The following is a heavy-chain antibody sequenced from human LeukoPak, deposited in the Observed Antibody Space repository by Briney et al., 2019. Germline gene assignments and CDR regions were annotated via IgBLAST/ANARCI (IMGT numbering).Heavy chain of an antibody. D-gene: IGHD2-15*01. CDR2: INSDGSTI. J-gene: IGHJ5*02. V-gene: IGHV3-74*01. CDR3: ARGMAIAANWFDP. Sequence: GGSLRLSCGASGFTFSSYWMHWVRQAPGKGLVWISRINSDGSTISYADSVKGRFTISRDNAKNTLYLQMNSLRAEDTAVYYCARGMAIAANWFDPWGQGTLVTVSS. CDR1: GFTFSSYW.